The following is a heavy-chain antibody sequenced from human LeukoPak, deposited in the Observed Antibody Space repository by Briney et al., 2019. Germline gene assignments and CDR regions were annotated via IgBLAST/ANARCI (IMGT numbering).Heavy chain of an antibody. Sequence: GGPLSLSCGASGFTFSRCPMIWLPEAPGRALVGVSAISGSGGSRYYADSVKGRFTISRDNSKNTLYLQMTSLRDEDTAVYYCAKDYCSGGSCAYFDYWGQGTLVTVSS. D-gene: IGHD2-15*01. CDR2: ISGSGGSR. CDR3: AKDYCSGGSCAYFDY. V-gene: IGHV3-23*01. CDR1: GFTFSRCP. J-gene: IGHJ4*02.